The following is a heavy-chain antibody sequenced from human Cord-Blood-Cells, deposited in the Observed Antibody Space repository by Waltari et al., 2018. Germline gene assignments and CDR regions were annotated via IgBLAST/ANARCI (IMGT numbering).Heavy chain of an antibody. J-gene: IGHJ6*02. CDR2: ISSSSSHI. D-gene: IGHD7-27*01. CDR1: GFTFSSYS. Sequence: EVQLVESGGGLVKPGGSLRLSCAASGFTFSSYSMNWVRQAPGKGLEWVSSISSSSSHIYYADSVKGRFTISRDNAKNALYLQMNSLRAEDTAVYYCARGTGDYYYYDGMDVWGQGTTVTVSS. V-gene: IGHV3-21*01. CDR3: ARGTGDYYYYDGMDV.